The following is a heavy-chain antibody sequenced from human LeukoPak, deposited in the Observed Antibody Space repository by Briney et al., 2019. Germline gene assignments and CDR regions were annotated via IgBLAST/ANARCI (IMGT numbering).Heavy chain of an antibody. CDR2: MNPNSGNT. J-gene: IGHJ3*02. D-gene: IGHD2-15*01. Sequence: GASVKVSCNASGYTFTSYDINWVREATGQGLEWMGWMNPNSGNTGYAQKFQGRVTMTRSTPISTAYMELTSLRSEDTAVYYCARGLVVLAATSWAFDIWGHGTMVTVSS. CDR1: GYTFTSYD. CDR3: ARGLVVLAATSWAFDI. V-gene: IGHV1-8*01.